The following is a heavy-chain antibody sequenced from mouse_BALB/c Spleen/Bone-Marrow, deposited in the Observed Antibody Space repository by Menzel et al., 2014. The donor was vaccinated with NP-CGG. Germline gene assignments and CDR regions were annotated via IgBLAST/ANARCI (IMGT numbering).Heavy chain of an antibody. CDR2: ISSGGSYT. D-gene: IGHD1-1*01. J-gene: IGHJ4*01. CDR3: ASGNYYAMDY. V-gene: IGHV5-6*01. CDR1: GFTFSSYG. Sequence: EVQLQQSGGDLVKPGGSLKLSCAASGFTFSSYGMSWVRQTPDKRLEWVATISSGGSYTYYPDSGKGRFTISRDNAKNTLYLQMSRLKSEDTAMYYCASGNYYAMDYWGQGTSVTVSS.